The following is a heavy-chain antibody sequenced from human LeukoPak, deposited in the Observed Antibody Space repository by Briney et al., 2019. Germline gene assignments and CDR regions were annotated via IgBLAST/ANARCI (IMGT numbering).Heavy chain of an antibody. CDR1: GGTFSSYA. CDR3: ARARSSGWYEGFDY. J-gene: IGHJ4*02. D-gene: IGHD6-19*01. V-gene: IGHV1-69*05. CDR2: IIPIFGTA. Sequence: SVKVSCKASGGTFSSYAISWVRQAPGQGLEWMGRIIPIFGTANYAQKFQGRVTITTDESTSTAYIELSSLRSEDTAVYYCARARSSGWYEGFDYWGQGTLVTVSS.